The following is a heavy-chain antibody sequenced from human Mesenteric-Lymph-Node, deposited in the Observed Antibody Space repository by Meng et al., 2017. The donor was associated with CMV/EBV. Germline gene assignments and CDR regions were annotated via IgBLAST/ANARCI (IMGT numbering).Heavy chain of an antibody. V-gene: IGHV3-20*04. J-gene: IGHJ6*02. D-gene: IGHD6-19*01. CDR2: INWNGGST. CDR3: ARDRIAVAANYYYYGMDV. Sequence: GESLKISCAASGFTFDDYGMSWVRQAPGKGLEWVSGINWNGGSTGYADSVKGRFTISRDNSRNTLYLQTNSLRPEDTAVYYCARDRIAVAANYYYYGMDVWGQGTTVTVSS. CDR1: GFTFDDYG.